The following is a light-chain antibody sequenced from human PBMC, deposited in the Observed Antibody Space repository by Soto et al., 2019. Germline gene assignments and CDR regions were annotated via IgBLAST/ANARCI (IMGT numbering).Light chain of an antibody. V-gene: IGKV3-11*01. CDR1: QSVSGN. J-gene: IGKJ1*01. CDR3: QQRSNWPWT. Sequence: EIVMTQSPATLSVSPGVRATLSCRASQSVSGNLAWYQQKPGQAPRLLIYGASSRATGIPARFSGSGSGTDFTLTISSLEPEDFAVYYCQQRSNWPWTFGQGTKVDIK. CDR2: GAS.